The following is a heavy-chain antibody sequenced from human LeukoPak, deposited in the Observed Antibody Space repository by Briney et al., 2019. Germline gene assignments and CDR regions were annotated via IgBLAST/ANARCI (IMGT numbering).Heavy chain of an antibody. CDR3: ASTSYSSNYGMDV. Sequence: GASVRVSCKASGYTFTGYYMHWVRQAPGQGLEWMGWINPNSGGTNYAQKFQGRVTMTRDPSISTAYMELSRLRSDDAAVYYCASTSYSSNYGMDVWGQGTTVTVSS. D-gene: IGHD6-13*01. CDR1: GYTFTGYY. V-gene: IGHV1-2*02. J-gene: IGHJ6*02. CDR2: INPNSGGT.